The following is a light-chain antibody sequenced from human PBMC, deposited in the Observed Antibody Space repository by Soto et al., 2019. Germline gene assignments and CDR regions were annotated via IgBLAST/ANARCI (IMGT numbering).Light chain of an antibody. J-gene: IGKJ1*01. Sequence: EILLTQSPATLSLSPGERATLSCRASQSVSSSLAWYQQKPGQAPRLLIYGASSRATGIPDRFSGSGSGTDFTLTISRLEPEDFAVYYCQQYGSSPPWTFGQGTKVEIK. CDR3: QQYGSSPPWT. CDR1: QSVSSS. CDR2: GAS. V-gene: IGKV3-20*01.